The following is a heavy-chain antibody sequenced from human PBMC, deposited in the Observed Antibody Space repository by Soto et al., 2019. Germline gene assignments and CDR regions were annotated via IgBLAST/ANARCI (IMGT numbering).Heavy chain of an antibody. V-gene: IGHV4-59*01. D-gene: IGHD5-12*01. J-gene: IGHJ3*02. CDR2: IYYSGST. CDR3: ARDSVATMGAFDI. Sequence: SETLSLTCTVSGGSISSYYWSWIRQPPGKGLEWIGYIYYSGSTNYNPSLKSRVTISVDTSKNQFSLKLSSVTAADTAVYYCARDSVATMGAFDIWGQGTMVTVSS. CDR1: GGSISSYY.